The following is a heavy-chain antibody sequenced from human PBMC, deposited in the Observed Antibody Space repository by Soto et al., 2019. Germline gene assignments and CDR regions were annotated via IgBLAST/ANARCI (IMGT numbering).Heavy chain of an antibody. V-gene: IGHV1-2*04. CDR2: INPNSGGT. D-gene: IGHD3-3*01. Sequence: ASVKVSCKASGYTFTGSYMHWVRQAPGQGLEWMGWINPNSGGTNYAQKFQGWVTMTRDTSISTAYMELSRLRSDDTAVYYCARDRSYDFWSGYPNYIFDYWGQGTLVTVSS. CDR1: GYTFTGSY. CDR3: ARDRSYDFWSGYPNYIFDY. J-gene: IGHJ4*02.